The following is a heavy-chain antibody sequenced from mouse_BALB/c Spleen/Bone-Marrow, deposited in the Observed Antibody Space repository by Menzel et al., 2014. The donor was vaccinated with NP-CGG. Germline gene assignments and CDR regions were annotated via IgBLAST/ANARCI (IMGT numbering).Heavy chain of an antibody. D-gene: IGHD2-14*01. Sequence: QVQLQQSGSVLVRPGASVKLSCKASGYTFTNSWIHWAKQRPGQGLEWIGEIHPNSGNTNYNEKFKGEATLTADISSSTAYVDLSSLTSEDSAVYYCARHHRYAYYFDYWGQGTTLTVSS. CDR2: IHPNSGNT. CDR1: GYTFTNSW. J-gene: IGHJ2*01. CDR3: ARHHRYAYYFDY. V-gene: IGHV1S130*01.